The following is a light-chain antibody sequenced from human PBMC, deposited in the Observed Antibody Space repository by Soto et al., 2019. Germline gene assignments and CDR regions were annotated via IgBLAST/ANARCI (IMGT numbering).Light chain of an antibody. J-gene: IGKJ1*01. Sequence: DIQMTQSPSTLSASMGDRVTITCWASQDIEIWMAWYQQKPGKAPKFLICRASIFESGVPSRFSGSGSGTEFNLTISSLQPDDFATYYCQQYNFYTWTFGQGTKVEIK. CDR2: RAS. V-gene: IGKV1-5*03. CDR1: QDIEIW. CDR3: QQYNFYTWT.